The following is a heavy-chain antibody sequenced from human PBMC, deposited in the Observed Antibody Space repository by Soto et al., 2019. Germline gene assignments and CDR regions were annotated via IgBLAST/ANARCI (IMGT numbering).Heavy chain of an antibody. Sequence: QVQLVQSGAEVKKPGASVKVSCKASGYTFTTYAMHWVRQAPGQRFEWMGWINAGNGNTKYSQKFQGRVTITTDTSASTAYMELCSLRSEDTAVYYCARDLCIIRCPDYWGQGTLVTVSS. CDR1: GYTFTTYA. CDR2: INAGNGNT. D-gene: IGHD2-2*01. J-gene: IGHJ4*02. CDR3: ARDLCIIRCPDY. V-gene: IGHV1-3*01.